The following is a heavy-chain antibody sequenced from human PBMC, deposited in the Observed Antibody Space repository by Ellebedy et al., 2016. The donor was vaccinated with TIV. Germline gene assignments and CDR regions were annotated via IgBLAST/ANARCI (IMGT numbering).Heavy chain of an antibody. CDR2: LNANGVVI. Sequence: GESLKISCAASGFTFSSYAASWVRQAPGKGLEWVAVLNANGVVIAYADSVKGRSTITRDNSKNTLYLQMNSLRPEDTAVYYCASSRYHYYVGNTIFAYWGQGTLVTVSS. V-gene: IGHV3-23*01. CDR1: GFTFSSYA. CDR3: ASSRYHYYVGNTIFAY. D-gene: IGHD3-10*02. J-gene: IGHJ4*02.